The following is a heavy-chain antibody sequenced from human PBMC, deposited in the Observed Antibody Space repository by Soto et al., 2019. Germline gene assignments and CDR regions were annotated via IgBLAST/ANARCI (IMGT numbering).Heavy chain of an antibody. Sequence: GASVKVSCKASGGTFSSYAISWVRQAPGQGLEWMGGIIPIFGTANYAQKFQGRVTITADESTSTAYMELSSLRSEDTAVYYCAGLVVPPGVYSSSWYEPPANYYYYGMDVWGQGTTVTVSS. CDR2: IIPIFGTA. J-gene: IGHJ6*02. D-gene: IGHD6-13*01. CDR3: AGLVVPPGVYSSSWYEPPANYYYYGMDV. V-gene: IGHV1-69*13. CDR1: GGTFSSYA.